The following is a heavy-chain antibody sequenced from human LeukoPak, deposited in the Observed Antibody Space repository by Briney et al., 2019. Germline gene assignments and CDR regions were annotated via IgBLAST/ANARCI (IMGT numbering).Heavy chain of an antibody. CDR2: ISSGSSTI. J-gene: IGHJ4*02. CDR3: ARDVEQWLVRVYYFDY. CDR1: GFTLSSYS. Sequence: GGSLRLSCATSGFTLSSYSMNWVRQAPGKGLEWVSYISSGSSTIYYADSVKGRFTISRDNAKNSLYLQMNGLRAEDTAVYYCARDVEQWLVRVYYFDYWGQGTLVTVSS. V-gene: IGHV3-48*01. D-gene: IGHD6-19*01.